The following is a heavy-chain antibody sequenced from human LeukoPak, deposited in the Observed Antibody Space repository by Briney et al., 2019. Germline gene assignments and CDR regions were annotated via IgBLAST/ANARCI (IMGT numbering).Heavy chain of an antibody. CDR1: GYTFTGYY. D-gene: IGHD1-1*01. V-gene: IGHV1-2*02. Sequence: ASVKVSCKASGYTFTGYYMHWVRQAPGQGLEWMGWINPNSGGTNYAQEFQGRVTMTRDTSISTAYMELSRLRSDDTAVYYCAREDADTTYDYWGQGTLVTVSS. J-gene: IGHJ4*02. CDR2: INPNSGGT. CDR3: AREDADTTYDY.